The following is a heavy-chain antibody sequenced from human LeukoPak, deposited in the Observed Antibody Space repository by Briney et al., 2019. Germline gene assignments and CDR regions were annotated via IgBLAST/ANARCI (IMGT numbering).Heavy chain of an antibody. CDR2: MNPNSGNT. J-gene: IGHJ6*02. Sequence: ASVKVPCKASGYTFTSYDINWVRQATGQGLEWMGWMNPNSGNTGYAQKFQGRVTMTRNTSISTAYMELSSLRSEDTAVYYCAREAPKKNSSGWLGPYYYYGMDVWGQGTTVTVSS. CDR3: AREAPKKNSSGWLGPYYYYGMDV. D-gene: IGHD6-19*01. V-gene: IGHV1-8*01. CDR1: GYTFTSYD.